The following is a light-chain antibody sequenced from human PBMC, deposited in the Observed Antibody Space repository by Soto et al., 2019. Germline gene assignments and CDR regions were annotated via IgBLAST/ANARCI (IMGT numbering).Light chain of an antibody. J-gene: IGLJ2*01. CDR3: SSYTISSVV. CDR1: SSDVGGYNY. CDR2: DVS. Sequence: QSVLTQPASVSGSPGQSITISCTGASSDVGGYNYVSWYQQHPGKAPKLMIYDVSNRPSGVSNRFSGSKSGNTASLTISGLQGEDEADYYCSSYTISSVVFGGGTKVTVL. V-gene: IGLV2-14*03.